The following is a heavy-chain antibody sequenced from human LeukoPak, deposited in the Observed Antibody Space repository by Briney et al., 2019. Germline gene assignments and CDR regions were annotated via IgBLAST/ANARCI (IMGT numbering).Heavy chain of an antibody. D-gene: IGHD3-22*01. J-gene: IGHJ4*02. V-gene: IGHV1-2*02. Sequence: ASVKVSCKASGYTFTGYYMHWVRQAPGQGLEWMGGINPNSGGTNYAQKFQGRVTMTRDTSISTAYMELSRLRSDDTAVYYCARGGDYYDSSGYRQQFDYWGQGTLVTVSS. CDR2: INPNSGGT. CDR3: ARGGDYYDSSGYRQQFDY. CDR1: GYTFTGYY.